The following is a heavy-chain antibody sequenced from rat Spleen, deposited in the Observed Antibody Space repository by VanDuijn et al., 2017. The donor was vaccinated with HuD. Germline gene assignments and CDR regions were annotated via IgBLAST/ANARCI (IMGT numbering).Heavy chain of an antibody. V-gene: IGHV5-31*01. J-gene: IGHJ2*01. CDR2: ITNTGGGT. CDR1: GFTFNIYW. Sequence: EVQLVESGGGLVQPGRSLKLSCVASGFTFNIYWMAWIRQAPGKGLEWVSSITNTGGGTYYLDSVRGRFTISRDNAKSTLYLQMNSLRSEDTATYYCTNNWEAYYWGQGVMVTVSS. CDR3: TNNWEAYY. D-gene: IGHD5-1*01.